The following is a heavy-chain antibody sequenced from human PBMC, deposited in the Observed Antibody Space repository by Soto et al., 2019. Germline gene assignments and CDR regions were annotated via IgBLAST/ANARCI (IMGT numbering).Heavy chain of an antibody. CDR1: GGTFSTYT. D-gene: IGHD2-21*01. CDR2: IIPVLDKA. CDR3: ARGATAGDSDVQY. V-gene: IGHV1-69*02. J-gene: IGHJ4*01. Sequence: QVQLVQSGAEVKKPGSSVKVSCKTSGGTFSTYTLSWVRQAAGQGLEWMGRIIPVLDKANYAQKFQGSVTMTAGGSTSTADMELRSLISEDTAHYYVARGATAGDSDVQYWGLGTQVRVSS.